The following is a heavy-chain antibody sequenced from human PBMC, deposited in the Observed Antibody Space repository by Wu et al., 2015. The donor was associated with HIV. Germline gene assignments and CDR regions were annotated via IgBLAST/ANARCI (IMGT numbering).Heavy chain of an antibody. J-gene: IGHJ6*02. V-gene: IGHV1-2*02. Sequence: QVQLVQSGAEVKKPGASVKVSCKASGYTFTGYYMHWVRQAPGQGLEWMGWINPNSGGTNYAQKFQGRVTMTRDTSISTAYMELSRLRSDDTAVYYCARDEQYSSGWSPRDYYYGMDVWGQGPRVTVSS. D-gene: IGHD6-13*01. CDR1: GYTFTGYY. CDR3: ARDEQYSSGWSPRDYYYGMDV. CDR2: INPNSGGT.